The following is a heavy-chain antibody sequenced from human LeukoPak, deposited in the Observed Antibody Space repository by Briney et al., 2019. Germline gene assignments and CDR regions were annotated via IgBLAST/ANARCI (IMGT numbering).Heavy chain of an antibody. CDR2: IIPIFGTA. CDR1: GGTFSSYA. CDR3: ARETLGYCSGGSCYSGYFDY. V-gene: IGHV1-69*13. D-gene: IGHD2-15*01. J-gene: IGHJ4*02. Sequence: ASVKVSCKASGGTFSSYAISWVRQAPGQGLEWMGGIIPIFGTANYAQKFQGRVTITADESTSTAYMELSSLRSEDTAVYYCARETLGYCSGGSCYSGYFDYWGQGTLVTVSS.